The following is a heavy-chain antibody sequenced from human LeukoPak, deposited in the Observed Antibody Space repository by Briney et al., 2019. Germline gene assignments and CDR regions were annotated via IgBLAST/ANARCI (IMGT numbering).Heavy chain of an antibody. CDR3: ARDVYGSGSYYNVSPSHYYYMDV. V-gene: IGHV1-46*01. CDR2: INPSGGST. Sequence: ASVKVSCKASGYTFTDYYMHWVRQAPGQGLEWMGIINPSGGSTSYAQKFQGRVTMTRDMSTSTVYMELSSLRSEDTAVYYCARDVYGSGSYYNVSPSHYYYMDVWGKGTTVTVSS. J-gene: IGHJ6*03. D-gene: IGHD3-10*01. CDR1: GYTFTDYY.